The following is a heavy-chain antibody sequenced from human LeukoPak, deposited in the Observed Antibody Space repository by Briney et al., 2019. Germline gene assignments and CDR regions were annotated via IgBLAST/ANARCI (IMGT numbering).Heavy chain of an antibody. CDR1: GFTFSSYW. D-gene: IGHD3-3*02. CDR2: INSDGSST. Sequence: PGGSLRLSCAASGFTFSSYWMHWVRKAPGKGLVWVSRINSDGSSTSYAGSVKGRFTISRDNAKNTLYLQMNSLRAEDTAVYYCARDLAPPSAYYYYGMDVWGQGTTVTVSS. CDR3: ARDLAPPSAYYYYGMDV. J-gene: IGHJ6*02. V-gene: IGHV3-74*01.